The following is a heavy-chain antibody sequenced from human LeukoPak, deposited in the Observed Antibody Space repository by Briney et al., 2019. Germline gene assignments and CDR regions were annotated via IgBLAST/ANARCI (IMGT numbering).Heavy chain of an antibody. CDR1: GYTFTGYY. J-gene: IGHJ4*02. D-gene: IGHD6-13*01. V-gene: IGHV1-2*02. Sequence: ASVKVSCKASGYTFTGYYMHWVRQAPGQGLEWMGWINPNSGGTNYAQKFQGRVAMTRDTSISTAYMELSRLRSDDTAVYYCAREVVAAAGKNFDYWGQGTLVTVSS. CDR2: INPNSGGT. CDR3: AREVVAAAGKNFDY.